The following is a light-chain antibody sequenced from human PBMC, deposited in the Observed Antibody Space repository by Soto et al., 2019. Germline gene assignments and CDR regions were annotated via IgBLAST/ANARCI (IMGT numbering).Light chain of an antibody. CDR3: QQYGSSSGT. V-gene: IGKV3-20*01. CDR1: QSVSSSY. Sequence: EIVLTQSPGTLSLSPGERATLSCRASQSVSSSYLAWYQQKPGQAPRLLIYGASSRATGIPDRFSGSGSGKDFTLTISRLELEDFAVYYCQQYGSSSGTFGQGTKVEIK. J-gene: IGKJ1*01. CDR2: GAS.